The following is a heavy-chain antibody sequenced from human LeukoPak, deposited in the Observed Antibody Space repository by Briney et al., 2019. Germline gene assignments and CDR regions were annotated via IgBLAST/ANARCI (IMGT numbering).Heavy chain of an antibody. D-gene: IGHD5-18*01. V-gene: IGHV3-21*01. CDR3: VIGYSYPDAFDI. CDR2: ISSSSSYI. Sequence: GGSLRHSCAASGFTFSSYSMNWVRQAPGKGLEWVSSISSSSSYIYYADSVKGRFTISRDNAKNSLYLQMNSLRAEDTAVYYCVIGYSYPDAFDIWGQGTKVTVST. CDR1: GFTFSSYS. J-gene: IGHJ3*02.